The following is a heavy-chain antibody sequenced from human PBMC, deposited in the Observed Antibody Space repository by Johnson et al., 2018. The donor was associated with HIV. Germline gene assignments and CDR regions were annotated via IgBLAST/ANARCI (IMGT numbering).Heavy chain of an antibody. D-gene: IGHD3-10*01. CDR2: ISYDGSNK. CDR3: ARNRISLWFREGAFDI. Sequence: QVQLVESGGGVVQPGRSLRLSCAASGFTFSSHAMHWVRQAPGKGLEWVAVISYDGSNKYYADSVKGRFTISRDHSKNTLYLQMNSLRAEDTAVYYCARNRISLWFREGAFDIWGQGTMVTVSS. J-gene: IGHJ3*02. V-gene: IGHV3-30*04. CDR1: GFTFSSHA.